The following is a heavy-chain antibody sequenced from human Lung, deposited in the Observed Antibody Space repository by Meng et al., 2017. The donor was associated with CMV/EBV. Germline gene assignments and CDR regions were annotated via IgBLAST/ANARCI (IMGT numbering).Heavy chain of an antibody. CDR3: VTETTMTGGRWFDP. CDR1: SKDR. D-gene: IGHD3-16*01. Sequence: SKDRKRRVRQARGKGQERMGSNKSNEKGGKIENEGRLKERLNSSRDDSKDTLYLKINSLKTEDTGVYYCVTETTMTGGRWFDPWGQGTLVTVSS. V-gene: IGHV3-15*03. J-gene: IGHJ5*02. CDR2: NKSNEKGGKI.